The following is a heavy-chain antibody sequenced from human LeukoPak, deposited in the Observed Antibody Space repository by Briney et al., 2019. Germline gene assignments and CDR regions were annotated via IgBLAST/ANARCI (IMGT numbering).Heavy chain of an antibody. V-gene: IGHV3-23*01. CDR2: IGSDTTST. J-gene: IGHJ4*02. Sequence: GGSLRLSCAASGFTFSSYAMSWVRQAPGKGLEWVSGIGSDTTSTYYADSVKGRFVISRDNSKNTLYLQMNSLRAEETAVYYCVKEPPGHFDCWGQGTLVTVSS. CDR1: GFTFSSYA. D-gene: IGHD1-1*01. CDR3: VKEPPGHFDC.